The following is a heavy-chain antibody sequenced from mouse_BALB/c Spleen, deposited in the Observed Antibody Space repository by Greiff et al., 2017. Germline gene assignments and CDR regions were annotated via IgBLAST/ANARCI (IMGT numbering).Heavy chain of an antibody. Sequence: VQRVESGPGLVAPSQSLSITCTVSGFSLTSYGVHWVRQPPGKGLEWLGVIWAGGSTNYNSALMSRLSISKDNSKSQVFLKMNSLQTDDTAMYYCAREGGTTATFAYWGQGTLVTVSA. CDR2: IWAGGST. J-gene: IGHJ3*01. D-gene: IGHD1-2*01. CDR3: AREGGTTATFAY. V-gene: IGHV2-9*02. CDR1: GFSLTSYG.